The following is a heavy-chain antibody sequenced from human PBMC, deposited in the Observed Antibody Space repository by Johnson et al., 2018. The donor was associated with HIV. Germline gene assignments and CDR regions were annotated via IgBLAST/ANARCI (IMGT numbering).Heavy chain of an antibody. J-gene: IGHJ3*02. V-gene: IGHV3-7*04. CDR1: GITFSNYW. D-gene: IGHD3-9*01. CDR3: AKGHDILTGYYFDAFDI. CDR2: MKQDGSNK. Sequence: VQLVESGGGLVQPGGSLRLSCVASGITFSNYWMSWVRQAPGKGLEWVANMKQDGSNKYSADSVKGRFTISRDNSKNTLYLQMDSLRAEDTAVYYCAKGHDILTGYYFDAFDIWGQGTMVTVSS.